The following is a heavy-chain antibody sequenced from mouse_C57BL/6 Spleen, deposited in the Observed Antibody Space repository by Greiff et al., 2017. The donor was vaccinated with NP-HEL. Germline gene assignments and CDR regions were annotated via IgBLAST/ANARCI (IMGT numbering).Heavy chain of an antibody. CDR1: GYSITSGYD. CDR2: ISYSGST. V-gene: IGHV3-1*01. CDR3: ARASYDYDGVDY. Sequence: EVQLQRSGPGMVKPSQSLSLTCTVTGYSITSGYDWHWIRHFPGNKLEWMGYISYSGSTNYNSSLKSRISITHDTSKNHFFLKLNSVTTEDTATYYCARASYDYDGVDYWGQGTTLTVSS. D-gene: IGHD2-4*01. J-gene: IGHJ2*01.